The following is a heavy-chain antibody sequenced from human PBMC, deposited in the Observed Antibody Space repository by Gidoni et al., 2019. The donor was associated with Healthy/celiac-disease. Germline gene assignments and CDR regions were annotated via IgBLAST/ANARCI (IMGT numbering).Heavy chain of an antibody. CDR1: GGSISSSSYY. CDR2: IYYSGST. V-gene: IGHV4-39*01. J-gene: IGHJ4*02. D-gene: IGHD6-13*01. Sequence: QLQLQESGPGLVKPSATLSLTCTLSGGSISSSSYYWGWIRQPPGKGLEWIGSIYYSGSTYYNPSLKSRVTISVDTSKNQFSLKLSSVTAADTAVYYCARTTGYSSSCVAYWGQGTLVTVSS. CDR3: ARTTGYSSSCVAY.